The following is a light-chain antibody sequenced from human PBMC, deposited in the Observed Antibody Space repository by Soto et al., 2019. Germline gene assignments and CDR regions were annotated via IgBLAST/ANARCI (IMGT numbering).Light chain of an antibody. CDR3: QQSYGAPIT. J-gene: IGKJ5*01. V-gene: IGKV1-39*01. CDR1: QSISTY. CDR2: AAS. Sequence: DIQMTQSPSSLSASVGDRVTISCRASQSISTYLNWYQQKPGTAPKILIYAASTLQSGVPSRFSGSGSGTYFTLTNSSLQPEDFASYYCQQSYGAPITFGQGTRLEIK.